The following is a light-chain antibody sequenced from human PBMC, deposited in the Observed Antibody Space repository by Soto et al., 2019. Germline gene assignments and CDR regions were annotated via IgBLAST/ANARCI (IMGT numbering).Light chain of an antibody. CDR1: SSNIGAGYD. Sequence: QPVLTQPPSVSEAPGQRVTISCTGSSSNIGAGYDVHWYQQLPGTAPKLLIYGNSNRPSGVPDRFSGSKSGTSASLAITGLQAEDEADYYCQSYDSSLSGPYVFGTGTKVTVL. CDR3: QSYDSSLSGPYV. CDR2: GNS. V-gene: IGLV1-40*01. J-gene: IGLJ1*01.